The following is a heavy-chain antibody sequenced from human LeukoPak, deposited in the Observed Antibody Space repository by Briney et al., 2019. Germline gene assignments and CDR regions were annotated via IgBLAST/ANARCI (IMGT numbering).Heavy chain of an antibody. CDR1: GFTFSDYY. CDR3: ARNLPVRNDGWPLFDY. V-gene: IGHV3-11*01. Sequence: PGGSLRLSCAASGFTFSDYYMSWIRQSPGKGLEWISYISSSGETIYYADSMKGRFTISRDNAKNSLYLHINSLSAEDTAVYYCARNLPVRNDGWPLFDYWGQGTLVTVSS. D-gene: IGHD1-1*01. CDR2: ISSSGETI. J-gene: IGHJ4*02.